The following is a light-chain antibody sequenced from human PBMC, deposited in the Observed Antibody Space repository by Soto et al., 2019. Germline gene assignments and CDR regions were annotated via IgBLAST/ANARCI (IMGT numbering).Light chain of an antibody. Sequence: QSVLTQPPSVSAAPGQTVTISCSGSSSNIGSNYVSWYQHLPGTAPKLLIYDNNKRPSGIPDRFSGSQSGTSATLGITGRQTGDEADYYCGTWDSSLSAVFGGGTQLTVL. CDR3: GTWDSSLSAV. CDR1: SSNIGSNY. J-gene: IGLJ2*01. CDR2: DNN. V-gene: IGLV1-51*01.